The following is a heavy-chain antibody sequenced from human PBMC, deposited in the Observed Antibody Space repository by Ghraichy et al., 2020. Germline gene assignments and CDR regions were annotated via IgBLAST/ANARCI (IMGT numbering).Heavy chain of an antibody. CDR1: AHVCTQVT. D-gene: IGHD2-15*01. J-gene: IGHJ6*02. CDR3: AKDDYCSGATCATYYYYGLDL. Sequence: GGSLRLSEIGRAHVCTQVTFRKVVCALGMGMERVSSITGTGANTYYEDSVKGRFTISRDNSKNTLYLQMNSLRAEDTAIYYCAKDDYCSGATCATYYYYGLDLWGQGTTVTVSS. V-gene: IGHV3-23*01. CDR2: ITGTGANT.